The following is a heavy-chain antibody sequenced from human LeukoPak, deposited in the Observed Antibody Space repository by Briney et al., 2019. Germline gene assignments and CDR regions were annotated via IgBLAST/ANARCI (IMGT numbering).Heavy chain of an antibody. CDR2: ISGSGDTT. D-gene: IGHD6-13*01. CDR1: GFTFSNYA. J-gene: IGHJ4*02. Sequence: PGGSLRLSCAASGFTFSNYAMRWVRQAPGKGLEWVSGISGSGDTTYYADSVKGRFTISRDNSKNTLHLQMNSLRAEDTAVYYCAKVSSSWYQNFDYWGQGTLVTVSS. V-gene: IGHV3-23*01. CDR3: AKVSSSWYQNFDY.